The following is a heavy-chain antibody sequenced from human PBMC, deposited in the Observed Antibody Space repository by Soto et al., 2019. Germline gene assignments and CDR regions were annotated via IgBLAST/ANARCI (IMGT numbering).Heavy chain of an antibody. CDR2: ISGSGSSI. CDR3: TAVTSWFLVWFDP. V-gene: IGHV3-21*01. Sequence: PGGSLRLSCAASGFSFSGLILNWVRQAPSKGLEWVSSISGSGSSIYYADSVKGRFTIATEDAKNSLYLQMKSLRAEDTAVYYCTAVTSWFLVWFDPWGQGTPVTVSS. CDR1: GFSFSGLI. D-gene: IGHD2-2*01. J-gene: IGHJ5*02.